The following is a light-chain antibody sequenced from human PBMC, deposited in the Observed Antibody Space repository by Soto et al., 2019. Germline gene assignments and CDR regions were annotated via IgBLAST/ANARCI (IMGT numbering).Light chain of an antibody. Sequence: EIVLTQSPDTLSLSPGERATLSCRASQSVTSKYLAWYQQKPGQAPRLLIHGASNRATGIPDRFSVSGSGTDFTLTISRLEPEDFALYYCQQYGSSVQFGGGTKVEIK. V-gene: IGKV3-20*01. CDR2: GAS. CDR1: QSVTSKY. J-gene: IGKJ4*02. CDR3: QQYGSSVQ.